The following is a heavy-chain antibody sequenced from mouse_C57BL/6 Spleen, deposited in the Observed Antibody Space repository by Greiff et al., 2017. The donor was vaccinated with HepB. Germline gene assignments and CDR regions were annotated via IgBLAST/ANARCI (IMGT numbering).Heavy chain of an antibody. D-gene: IGHD2-4*01. CDR3: ATYDYDADY. J-gene: IGHJ4*01. CDR1: GYSITSGYY. Sequence: VQLKESGPGLVKPSQSLSLTCSVTGYSITSGYYWNWIRQFPGNKLEWMGYISYDGSNNYNPSLKNRISITRDTSKNQFFLKLNSVTTEDTATYYCATYDYDADYWGQGTSVTVSS. V-gene: IGHV3-6*01. CDR2: ISYDGSN.